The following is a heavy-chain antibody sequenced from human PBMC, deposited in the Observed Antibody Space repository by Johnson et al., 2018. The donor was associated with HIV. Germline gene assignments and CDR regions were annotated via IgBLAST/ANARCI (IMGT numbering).Heavy chain of an antibody. Sequence: QVQLVESGGGVVQPGRSLRLSCAASGFTFSSYAMHWVRQAPGKGLEWVSVIYSGGNTYYADSVKGRFTISRDKSKNTVYLQMNSLRTEDTAVYYCAKDVGNYWPDAFDIWGQGTMVTVSS. CDR1: GFTFSSYA. J-gene: IGHJ3*02. V-gene: IGHV3-NL1*01. CDR3: AKDVGNYWPDAFDI. CDR2: IYSGGNT. D-gene: IGHD3-22*01.